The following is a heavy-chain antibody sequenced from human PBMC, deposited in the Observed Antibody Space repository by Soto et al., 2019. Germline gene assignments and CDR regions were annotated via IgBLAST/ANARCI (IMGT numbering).Heavy chain of an antibody. V-gene: IGHV1-2*02. Sequence: ASVKVSCKASGYTFTGYYMHWVRQAPGQGLEWMGWINPNSGGTNYAQKFQGRVTMTRDTSISTAYMELSRLGSDDTAVYYCARGVVVIGRFDPWGQGTLVTVSS. CDR2: INPNSGGT. D-gene: IGHD3-22*01. CDR1: GYTFTGYY. CDR3: ARGVVVIGRFDP. J-gene: IGHJ5*02.